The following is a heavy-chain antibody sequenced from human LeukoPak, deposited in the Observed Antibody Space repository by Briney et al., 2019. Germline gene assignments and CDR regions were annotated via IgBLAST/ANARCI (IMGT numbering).Heavy chain of an antibody. CDR1: GGSISSYY. V-gene: IGHV4-59*01. D-gene: IGHD4-17*01. CDR2: IYYGGST. CDR3: ARADYGDPSYYFDY. J-gene: IGHJ4*02. Sequence: SETLSLTCTVSGGSISSYYWSWIRQPPGKGLEWIGYIYYGGSTNYNPSLKSRVTISVDTSKNQFSLKLSSVTAADTAVYYCARADYGDPSYYFDYWGQGTLVTVSS.